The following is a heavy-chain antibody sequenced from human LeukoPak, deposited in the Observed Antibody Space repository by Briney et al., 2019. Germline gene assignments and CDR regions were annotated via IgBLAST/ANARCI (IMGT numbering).Heavy chain of an antibody. V-gene: IGHV4-34*01. D-gene: IGHD6-13*01. CDR1: GGSFSGYY. CDR2: INHSGST. J-gene: IGHJ4*02. Sequence: SETLSLTCAVYGGSFSGYYWSWIRQPPGKGLEWSGEINHSGSTNYNPSPKSRVTISVDTSKNQFSLKLSSVTAADTAVYYCAGRIAAAGHFDYWGQGTLVTVSS. CDR3: AGRIAAAGHFDY.